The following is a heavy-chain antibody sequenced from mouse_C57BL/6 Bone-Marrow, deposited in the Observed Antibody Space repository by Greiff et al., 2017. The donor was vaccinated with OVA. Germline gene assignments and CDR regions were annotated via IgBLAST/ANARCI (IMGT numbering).Heavy chain of an antibody. V-gene: IGHV1-55*01. CDR3: ASRYYGSSYWYFDV. Sequence: QVQLQQPGAELVKPGASVKMSCKASGYTFTSYWITWVKQRPGQGLEWIGDIYPGSGSTNYNEKFKSKATLTVDTSSCTAYMQFSSLTSEDSAVYYCASRYYGSSYWYFDVWGTGTAVTVSS. CDR2: IYPGSGST. J-gene: IGHJ1*03. D-gene: IGHD1-1*01. CDR1: GYTFTSYW.